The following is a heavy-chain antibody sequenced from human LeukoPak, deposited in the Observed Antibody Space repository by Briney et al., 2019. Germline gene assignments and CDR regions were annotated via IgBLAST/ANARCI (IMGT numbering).Heavy chain of an antibody. CDR2: MFYSGNN. CDR3: ARRPSYDFWTSYYRGYFDS. V-gene: IGHV4-39*01. J-gene: IGHJ4*02. Sequence: SETLSLTCTVSGASISSGTYYWGWIRQPPGKGLEWIGSMFYSGNNHYNPSLKSRVTISADTSKNQFSLDLSSVTAADTAVYYCARRPSYDFWTSYYRGYFDSWGQGTLVTVSS. CDR1: GASISSGTYY. D-gene: IGHD3-3*01.